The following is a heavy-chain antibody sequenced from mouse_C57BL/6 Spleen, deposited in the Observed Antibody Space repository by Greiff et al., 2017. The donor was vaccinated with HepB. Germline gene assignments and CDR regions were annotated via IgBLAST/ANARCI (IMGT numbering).Heavy chain of an antibody. D-gene: IGHD2-4*01. Sequence: QVQLKQPGAELVKPGASVKLSCKASGYTFTSYWMHWVKQRPGQGLEWIGMIHPNSGSTNYNEKCKSKATLTVDKSSSTAYMQLSSLTSEDSAVYYCARSKDYDYDYYAMDYWGQGTSVTVSS. CDR3: ARSKDYDYDYYAMDY. J-gene: IGHJ4*01. CDR2: IHPNSGST. CDR1: GYTFTSYW. V-gene: IGHV1-64*01.